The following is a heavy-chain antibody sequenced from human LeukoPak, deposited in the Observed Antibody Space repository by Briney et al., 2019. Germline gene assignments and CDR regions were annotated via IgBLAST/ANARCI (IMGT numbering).Heavy chain of an antibody. V-gene: IGHV3-15*04. D-gene: IGHD3-10*01. Sequence: GGSLRLSCAASGFSFSDAWMSWVRQIPGKGLEWVGRIESKTDGGTTDYAAPVKGKFTISRDDSTNTLYLQMNSLKSEDTAVYYCTTYGSGRKFDYWGQGILVTVSS. CDR3: TTYGSGRKFDY. J-gene: IGHJ4*02. CDR2: IESKTDGGTT. CDR1: GFSFSDAW.